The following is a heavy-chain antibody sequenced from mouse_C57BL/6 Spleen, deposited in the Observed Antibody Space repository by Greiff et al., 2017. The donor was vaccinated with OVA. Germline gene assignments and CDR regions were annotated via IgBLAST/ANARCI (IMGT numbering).Heavy chain of an antibody. V-gene: IGHV1-55*01. CDR3: AREADYYARSQYFDY. Sequence: QVQLKQPGAELVKPGASVKMSCKASGYTFTSYWITWVKQRPGQGLEWIGDIYPGSGSTNYNEKFKSKATLTVDTSSSTTYMQLSSLTSEDSAVYYCAREADYYARSQYFDYWGQGTTLTVSS. D-gene: IGHD1-1*01. J-gene: IGHJ2*01. CDR1: GYTFTSYW. CDR2: IYPGSGST.